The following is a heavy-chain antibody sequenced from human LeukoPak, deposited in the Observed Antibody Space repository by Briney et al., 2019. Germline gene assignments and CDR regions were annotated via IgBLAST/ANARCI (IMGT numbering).Heavy chain of an antibody. D-gene: IGHD5-18*01. V-gene: IGHV1-8*01. J-gene: IGHJ4*02. CDR2: MNPNSGNT. Sequence: GASVKVSCKASGYTFTSYDINWVRQAPGQGLEWMGWMNPNSGNTGYAQKFQGRVTMTRNTSISTAYMELSSLISEDTAMYYCARNLDSYGTYYFDYWGQGTLVTVSS. CDR3: ARNLDSYGTYYFDY. CDR1: GYTFTSYD.